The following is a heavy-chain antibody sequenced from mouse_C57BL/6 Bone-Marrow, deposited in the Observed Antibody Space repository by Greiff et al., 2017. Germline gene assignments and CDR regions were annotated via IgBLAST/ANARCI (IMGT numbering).Heavy chain of an antibody. CDR3: TALWGAY. CDR1: GFTFSNYW. CDR2: IRLKSDNYAT. V-gene: IGHV6-3*01. Sequence: ESGGGLVQPGGSMKLSCVASGFTFSNYWMNWVRQSPEKGLEWVAQIRLKSDNYATHYAESVKGRFTISRDDSKSSVYRQMSNLSAGDTGIYYCTALWGAYWGQGTLVTVSA. J-gene: IGHJ3*01.